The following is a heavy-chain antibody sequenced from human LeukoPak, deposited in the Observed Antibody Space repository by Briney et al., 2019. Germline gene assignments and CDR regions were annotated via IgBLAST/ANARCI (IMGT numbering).Heavy chain of an antibody. Sequence: GASVKVYCKASGFTFTRYDINWVRQASGQGLEWMGWMNPNNGNTGYAQKFQGRVTMTRDTYTSTAYMELRGLRPEDTAVYYCVRDAEGAGISVNFWFDPWGQGTLVTVSS. D-gene: IGHD1-14*01. CDR2: MNPNNGNT. J-gene: IGHJ5*02. CDR1: GFTFTRYD. CDR3: VRDAEGAGISVNFWFDP. V-gene: IGHV1-8*01.